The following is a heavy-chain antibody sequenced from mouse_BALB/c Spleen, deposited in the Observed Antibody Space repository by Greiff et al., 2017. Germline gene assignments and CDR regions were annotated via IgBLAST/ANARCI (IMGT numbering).Heavy chain of an antibody. CDR2: ISSGGSYT. Sequence: EVQGVESGGGLVKPGGSLKLSCAASGFTFSSYAMSWVRQSPEKRLEWVAEISSGGSYTYYPDTVTGRFTISRDNAKNTLYLEMSSLRSEDTAMYYCAREGITTGYYAMDYWGQGTSVTVSS. V-gene: IGHV5-9-4*01. J-gene: IGHJ4*01. D-gene: IGHD2-4*01. CDR3: AREGITTGYYAMDY. CDR1: GFTFSSYA.